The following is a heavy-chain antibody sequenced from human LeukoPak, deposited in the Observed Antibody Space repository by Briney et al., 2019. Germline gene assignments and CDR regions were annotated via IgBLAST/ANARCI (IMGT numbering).Heavy chain of an antibody. Sequence: PGGSLRLSCAASGFTFSSYGMHWVRQAPGKGLEWVSVLYSGSSTYYADSVKGRFTISRDNAKNSLYLQMNSLRAEDTAVYYCATQKKAFGVGYWGQGTLVTVSS. CDR3: ATQKKAFGVGY. CDR2: LYSGSST. CDR1: GFTFSSYG. V-gene: IGHV3-NL1*01. J-gene: IGHJ4*02. D-gene: IGHD3-10*01.